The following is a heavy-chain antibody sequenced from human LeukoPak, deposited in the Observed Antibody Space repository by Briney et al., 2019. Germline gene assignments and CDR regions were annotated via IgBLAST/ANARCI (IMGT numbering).Heavy chain of an antibody. V-gene: IGHV3-23*01. D-gene: IGHD3-9*01. CDR2: ISGSGGST. Sequence: TGGSLRLSCAASGFTFSSYAMSWVRQAPGKGLEGVSAISGSGGSTYYADSVKGRFTISRDNSKNTLYLQMNSLRAEDTAVYYCAKDGSRAYDILTGYYPDYWGQGTLVTVSS. J-gene: IGHJ4*02. CDR1: GFTFSSYA. CDR3: AKDGSRAYDILTGYYPDY.